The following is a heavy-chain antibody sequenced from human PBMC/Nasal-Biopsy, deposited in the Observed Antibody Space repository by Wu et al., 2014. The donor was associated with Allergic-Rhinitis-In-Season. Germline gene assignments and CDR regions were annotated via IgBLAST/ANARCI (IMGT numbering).Heavy chain of an antibody. D-gene: IGHD3-10*01. V-gene: IGHV2-70*11. CDR3: ARNEWRGKVDGEKDYYYYYMDV. CDR2: IDWDDDK. CDR1: GFSLTTGGMS. J-gene: IGHJ6*03. Sequence: ALVKPTQTLTLTCTVSGFSLTTGGMSISWIRQPPGKALEWLGRIDWDDDKYYSTSLKTRLTISKDTSKNQVVLTMTNTDPVDTATYYCARNEWRGKVDGEKDYYYYYMDVWGQRDHGHRLL.